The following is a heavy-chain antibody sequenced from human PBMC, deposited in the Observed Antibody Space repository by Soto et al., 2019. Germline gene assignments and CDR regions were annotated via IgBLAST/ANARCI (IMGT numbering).Heavy chain of an antibody. CDR3: ARRARAGYYYMDV. J-gene: IGHJ6*03. V-gene: IGHV3-64*01. CDR1: GFTLSSDA. D-gene: IGHD6-6*01. Sequence: EVQLVESGGGLAQPGGSLRLSCAASGFTLSSDAMDWVRQAPGKGLEYVSGISSNGIGTYYANSVKGRFTISRDNSKNTVYLQMGSLRTEDMAVNYCARRARAGYYYMDVWGKGTTVTVS. CDR2: ISSNGIGT.